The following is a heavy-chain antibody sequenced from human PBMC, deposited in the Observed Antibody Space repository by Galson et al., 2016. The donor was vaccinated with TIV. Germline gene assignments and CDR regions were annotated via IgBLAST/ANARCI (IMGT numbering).Heavy chain of an antibody. CDR2: IYPVDSDT. CDR3: ARERDSGYAYYLDF. J-gene: IGHJ4*02. Sequence: QSGAEVKEPGESLKISCKGSGYRFSNYWIAWVRQMPGKGLEWMGVIYPVDSDTRYSPSFQGQVPISADKSISTAYLQWNSLKAPDSAIYYCARERDSGYAYYLDFWGQGTLVTVSS. D-gene: IGHD6-25*01. V-gene: IGHV5-51*03. CDR1: GYRFSNYW.